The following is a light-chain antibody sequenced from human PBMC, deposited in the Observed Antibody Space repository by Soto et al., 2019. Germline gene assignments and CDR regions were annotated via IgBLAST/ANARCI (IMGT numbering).Light chain of an antibody. V-gene: IGLV2-14*03. CDR2: DVT. CDR1: SSDIGSIIY. J-gene: IGLJ3*02. CDR3: TSDTTSSTLVV. Sequence: QSALTQPASVSGSPGQSITISCTGTSSDIGSIIYVSWYQHHPGKAPKLMIYDVTNRPSGVSNRFSGSKSGNTASLTISGLQAEDEADYYCTSDTTSSTLVVFGGGTKLTVL.